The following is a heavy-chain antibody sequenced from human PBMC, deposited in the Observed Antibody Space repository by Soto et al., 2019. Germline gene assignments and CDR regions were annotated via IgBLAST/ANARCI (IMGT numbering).Heavy chain of an antibody. CDR2: IYYSGST. CDR3: ARDQYYEGAFDI. V-gene: IGHV4-59*01. D-gene: IGHD3-22*01. CDR1: GGSISSYY. Sequence: SETLSLTCTVSGGSISSYYWSWIRQPPGKGLEWIGYIYYSGSTNYNPSLKSRVTISVDTSKNQFSLKLSSVTAADTAVYYCARDQYYEGAFDIWGQGTMVTVSS. J-gene: IGHJ3*02.